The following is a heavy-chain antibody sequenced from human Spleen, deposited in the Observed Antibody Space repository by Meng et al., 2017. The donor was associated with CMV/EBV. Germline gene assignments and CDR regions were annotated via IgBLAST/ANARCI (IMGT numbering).Heavy chain of an antibody. J-gene: IGHJ6*01. V-gene: IGHV3-7*01. CDR3: ARVLEDVVMVVPNYYYGMDV. Sequence: GESLKISCAASGFRITNYWMTWVRQPPGKGLEWVAHIKGDGSEIYYVDSVKGRFIISRDNAKDSLYLQMNSLRADDTAMYYCARVLEDVVMVVPNYYYGMDVWGQGTTVTVSS. CDR1: GFRITNYW. CDR2: IKGDGSEI. D-gene: IGHD2-15*01.